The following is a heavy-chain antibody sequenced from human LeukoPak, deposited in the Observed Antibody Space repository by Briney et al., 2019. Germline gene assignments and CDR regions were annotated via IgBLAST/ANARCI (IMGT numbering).Heavy chain of an antibody. D-gene: IGHD2-2*01. Sequence: ASVKVSCKASGYTFTSYGISWVRQAPGQGLEWMGWISAYNGNTNYAQKLQGRVTMTTDTSTSTAYMELRSLRSDDTAVYYCASVSTSAASYYYGMDVWGKGTTVTVSS. CDR3: ASVSTSAASYYYGMDV. J-gene: IGHJ6*04. V-gene: IGHV1-18*04. CDR2: ISAYNGNT. CDR1: GYTFTSYG.